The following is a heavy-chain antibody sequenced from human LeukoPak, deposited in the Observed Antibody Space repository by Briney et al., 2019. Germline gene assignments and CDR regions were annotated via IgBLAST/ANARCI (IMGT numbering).Heavy chain of an antibody. V-gene: IGHV7-4-1*02. CDR3: AIWYCSGGRCYSNARTFDY. J-gene: IGHJ4*02. Sequence: ASVKVSCKASGYTFTSYAMNWVREAPGQGLEWMGWINTNTGNPTYAQGLTGRFVFSLDTSVSTAYLQISSLKAEDTAVYYCAIWYCSGGRCYSNARTFDYWGQGTRVTVSS. CDR2: INTNTGNP. D-gene: IGHD2-15*01. CDR1: GYTFTSYA.